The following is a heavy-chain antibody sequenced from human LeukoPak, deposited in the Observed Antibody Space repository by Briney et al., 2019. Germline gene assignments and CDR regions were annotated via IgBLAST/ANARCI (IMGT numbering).Heavy chain of an antibody. CDR2: INHSGST. CDR3: ARGLRSSDAVDLGDAFDI. D-gene: IGHD4-23*01. Sequence: SETLSLTCAVYGGSFSGYYWSWIRQPPGKGLEWIGEINHSGSTNYNPSLKSRVTISVDTSKNQFSLKLSSVTAADTAVYYCARGLRSSDAVDLGDAFDIWGQGTMVTVSS. V-gene: IGHV4-34*01. CDR1: GGSFSGYY. J-gene: IGHJ3*02.